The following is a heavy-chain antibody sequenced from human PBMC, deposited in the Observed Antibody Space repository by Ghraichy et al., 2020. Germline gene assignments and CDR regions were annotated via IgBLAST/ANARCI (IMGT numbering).Heavy chain of an antibody. CDR3: ARGYLRYQLPFY. CDR1: GGSFSGYY. D-gene: IGHD2-2*01. J-gene: IGHJ4*02. Sequence: SQTLSLTCAVYGGSFSGYYWSWIRQPPGKGLEWIGEINHSGSTNYNPSLKSRVTISVDTSKNQFSLKLSSVTAADTAVYYCARGYLRYQLPFYWGQGTLVTVSS. V-gene: IGHV4-34*01. CDR2: INHSGST.